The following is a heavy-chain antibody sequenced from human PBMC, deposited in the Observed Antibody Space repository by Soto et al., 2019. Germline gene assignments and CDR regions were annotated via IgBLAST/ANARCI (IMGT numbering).Heavy chain of an antibody. CDR1: GGSISSYF. D-gene: IGHD2-8*01. CDR2: IYYSGST. J-gene: IGHJ4*02. V-gene: IGHV4-59*01. CDR3: ARDSYAIGY. Sequence: SETLSLTCTVSGGSISSYFWSWIRQPPGKGLEWIGYIYYSGSTNYNPSLKSRVTISVDTSKNQFSLKLSSVTAADTAVYYCARDSYAIGYWGQGTLVTVSS.